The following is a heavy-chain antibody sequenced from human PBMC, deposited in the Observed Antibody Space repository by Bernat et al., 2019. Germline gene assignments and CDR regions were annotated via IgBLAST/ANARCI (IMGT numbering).Heavy chain of an antibody. CDR1: GFSFSTYW. Sequence: EVQLVESGGGLVQLGGSLRLSCAASGFSFSTYWMHWVRQAPGKGLVWVSRVNSDGSSTSYADSVKGRFTISRDNAKNTLYLQMNSLRAEDTAVYYCAKEVGTTYFDAFDIWGQGTMVTVSS. J-gene: IGHJ3*02. CDR2: VNSDGSST. D-gene: IGHD1-14*01. CDR3: AKEVGTTYFDAFDI. V-gene: IGHV3-74*01.